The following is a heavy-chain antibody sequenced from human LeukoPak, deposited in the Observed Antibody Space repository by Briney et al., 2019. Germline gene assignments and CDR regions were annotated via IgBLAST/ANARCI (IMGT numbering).Heavy chain of an antibody. D-gene: IGHD1-26*01. CDR2: INPDSGGT. CDR1: GYTFTGYY. CDR3: ARAIYSVGATTDWFDP. V-gene: IGHV1-2*02. Sequence: GASVKVSCKASGYTFTGYYIHWVRQAPGQGLEWMGWINPDSGGTNYAQKFQGRVTMTRDTSISTAYMELSNLSSDDTAVYYCARAIYSVGATTDWFDPWGQGALVTASS. J-gene: IGHJ5*02.